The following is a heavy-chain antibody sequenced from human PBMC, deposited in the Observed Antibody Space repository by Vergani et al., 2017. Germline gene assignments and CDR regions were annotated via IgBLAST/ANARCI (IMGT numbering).Heavy chain of an antibody. D-gene: IGHD4-17*01. V-gene: IGHV3-9*01. CDR2: ISWNSGSI. CDR3: AKDRGGDYPGYFDY. Sequence: EVQLVESGGGLVQPGRSLRLSCAASGFTFDDYAMHWVRQAPGKGLEWVSGISWNSGSIGYADSVKGRFTISRDNAKNSLYLQMNNLRAEDTAVYYCAKDRGGDYPGYFDYWGQGTLVTVSS. J-gene: IGHJ4*02. CDR1: GFTFDDYA.